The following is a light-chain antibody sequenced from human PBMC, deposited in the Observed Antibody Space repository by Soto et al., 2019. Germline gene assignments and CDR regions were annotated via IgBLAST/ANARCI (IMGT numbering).Light chain of an antibody. CDR3: SSYTLTSSLYV. CDR2: EVS. J-gene: IGLJ1*01. Sequence: QSALTQPASVSGSPGQSITISCSGISSDIEYYDYVSWFQLHPGKVPKLIIYEVSSRPSGVSDRFSGSKSGNTASLTISDLRTEDEADYYCSSYTLTSSLYVFGPGTKVTVL. V-gene: IGLV2-14*01. CDR1: SSDIEYYDY.